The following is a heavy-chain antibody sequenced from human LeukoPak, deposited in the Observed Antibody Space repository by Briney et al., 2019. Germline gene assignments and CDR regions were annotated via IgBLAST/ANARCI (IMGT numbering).Heavy chain of an antibody. Sequence: QPGGSLRLSCAGSGFTFSSYGMSWVRQAPGKGLEWVSAISGSGGTTYYADSVKGRFTISRDNSKNTLYLQMNSLRAEDTAIYYCAKNGDRGAYCSGGSCYPYYYYYMDVWGKGTTVTISS. V-gene: IGHV3-23*01. CDR3: AKNGDRGAYCSGGSCYPYYYYYMDV. CDR1: GFTFSSYG. J-gene: IGHJ6*03. CDR2: ISGSGGTT. D-gene: IGHD2-15*01.